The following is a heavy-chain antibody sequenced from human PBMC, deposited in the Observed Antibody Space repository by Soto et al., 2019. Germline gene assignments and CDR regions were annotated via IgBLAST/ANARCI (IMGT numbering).Heavy chain of an antibody. CDR2: INHSGST. CDR1: GGSFSGYY. Sequence: SETLSLTCAVYGGSFSGYYWSWIRQPPGKGLEWIGEINHSGSTNYNPSLKSRVTISVDTSKNQFSLKLSSVTAADTAVYYCARAVGNRIAADNRPFQHWGQGTRVNVSS. J-gene: IGHJ1*01. CDR3: ARAVGNRIAADNRPFQH. V-gene: IGHV4-34*01. D-gene: IGHD6-13*01.